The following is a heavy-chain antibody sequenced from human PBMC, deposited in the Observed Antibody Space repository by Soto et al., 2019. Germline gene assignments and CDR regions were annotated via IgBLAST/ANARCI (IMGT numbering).Heavy chain of an antibody. CDR1: GYTFTGYY. CDR3: ARGLSGSYSGGDVDI. D-gene: IGHD1-26*01. V-gene: IGHV1-2*02. J-gene: IGHJ3*02. CDR2: INPNSGGT. Sequence: ASVKVSCKAPGYTFTGYYMHWVRQAPGQGLEWMGWINPNSGGTNYAQKFQGRVTMTRDTSISTAYMELSRLRSDDTAVYYCARGLSGSYSGGDVDIWGQGTMVTVSS.